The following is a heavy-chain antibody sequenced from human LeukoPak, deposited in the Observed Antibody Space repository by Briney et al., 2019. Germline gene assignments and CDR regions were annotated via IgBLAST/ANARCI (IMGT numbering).Heavy chain of an antibody. V-gene: IGHV3-21*04. CDR2: ISSGSSYI. CDR3: AKETGIVATISLFDY. Sequence: PGGSLRLSCAASGFTFSSYSMNWVRQAPGKGLEWVSSISSGSSYIYYADSVKGRFTISRDNSKNTLYLQMNSLRAEDTAVYYCAKETGIVATISLFDYWGQGTLVTVSS. CDR1: GFTFSSYS. J-gene: IGHJ4*02. D-gene: IGHD5-12*01.